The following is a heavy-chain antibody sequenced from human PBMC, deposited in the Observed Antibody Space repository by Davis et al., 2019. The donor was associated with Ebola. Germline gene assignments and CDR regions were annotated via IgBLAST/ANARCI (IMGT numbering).Heavy chain of an antibody. CDR3: ARPRSGWLHFDY. Sequence: MPSETLSLTCTVSGGSISSYYWSWIRQPPGKGLEWIGYIYYSGSTYYNPSLKSRVTISVDTSKNQFSLKLSSVTAADTAVYYCARPRSGWLHFDYWGQGTLVTVSS. J-gene: IGHJ4*02. CDR1: GGSISSYY. V-gene: IGHV4-59*04. D-gene: IGHD6-19*01. CDR2: IYYSGST.